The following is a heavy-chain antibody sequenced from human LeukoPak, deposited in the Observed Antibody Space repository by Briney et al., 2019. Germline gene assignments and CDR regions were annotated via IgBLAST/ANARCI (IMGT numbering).Heavy chain of an antibody. CDR1: GYTFTGYY. CDR2: INPNSGGT. Sequence: ASVKVSCKASGYTFTGYYMHWVRQAPGQGLEWMGWINPNSGGTNYAQKFQGRVTMTRDTSISTAYMELSSLRSDDTAVFYCARGYFDWLPNWFDPWGQGTLVTVSS. V-gene: IGHV1-2*02. J-gene: IGHJ5*02. D-gene: IGHD3-9*01. CDR3: ARGYFDWLPNWFDP.